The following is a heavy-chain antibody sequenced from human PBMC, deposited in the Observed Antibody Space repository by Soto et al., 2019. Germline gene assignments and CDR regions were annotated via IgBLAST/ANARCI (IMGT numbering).Heavy chain of an antibody. D-gene: IGHD6-19*01. V-gene: IGHV4-34*01. CDR3: ARPTRQWLGLRYYYGMDV. CDR2: INHSGST. J-gene: IGHJ6*02. CDR1: GGSFSGYY. Sequence: SETLSLTCAVYGGSFSGYYWSWIRQPPGKGLEWIGEINHSGSTNYNPSLKSRVTISVDTSKNQFSLMLSSVTAADTAVYYCARPTRQWLGLRYYYGMDVWGQGTTVTVSS.